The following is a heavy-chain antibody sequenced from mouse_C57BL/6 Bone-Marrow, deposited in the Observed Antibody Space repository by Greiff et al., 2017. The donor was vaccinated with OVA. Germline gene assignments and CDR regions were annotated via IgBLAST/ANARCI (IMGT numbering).Heavy chain of an antibody. Sequence: EVKLVESGGGLVQPGGSLSLSCAASGFTFTDYYMSWVRQPPGKALEWLGFIRNKANGYTTEYSASVKGRFTISRDNSQSILYLQMNALRAEDSATDYCARYSNYPFAYWGQGTLVTVSA. CDR2: IRNKANGYTT. D-gene: IGHD2-1*01. CDR1: GFTFTDYY. V-gene: IGHV7-3*01. J-gene: IGHJ3*01. CDR3: ARYSNYPFAY.